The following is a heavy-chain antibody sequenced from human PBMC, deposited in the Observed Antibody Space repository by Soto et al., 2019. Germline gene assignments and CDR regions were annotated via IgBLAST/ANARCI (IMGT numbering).Heavy chain of an antibody. D-gene: IGHD1-26*01. CDR1: GFTLSDHY. J-gene: IGHJ4*02. V-gene: IGHV3-72*01. CDR3: ARAWSGSYYSIGY. CDR2: TRNKANSYII. Sequence: LRLSCAASGFTLSDHYMDWVRQAPGKGLEWVGRTRNKANSYIIEYAASVKGRFTISRDDSNNSVYLQMKSLKTEDTAVYYCARAWSGSYYSIGYWGQGTLVTVSS.